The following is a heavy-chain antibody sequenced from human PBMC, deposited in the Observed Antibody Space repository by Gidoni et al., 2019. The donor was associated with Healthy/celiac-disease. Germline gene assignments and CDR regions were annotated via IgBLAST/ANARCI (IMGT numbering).Heavy chain of an antibody. D-gene: IGHD3-10*01. CDR3: ARDGDITMVRGWTSEGPKDYYYYMDV. V-gene: IGHV3-21*01. Sequence: EVQLVESGGGLVKPGGSLRLSCAASGFTFSSYSMNWVRQAPGKGLEWVSSISSSSSYIYYADSVKGRFTISRDNAKNSLYLQMNSLRAEDTAVYYCARDGDITMVRGWTSEGPKDYYYYMDVWGKGTTVTVSS. J-gene: IGHJ6*03. CDR1: GFTFSSYS. CDR2: ISSSSSYI.